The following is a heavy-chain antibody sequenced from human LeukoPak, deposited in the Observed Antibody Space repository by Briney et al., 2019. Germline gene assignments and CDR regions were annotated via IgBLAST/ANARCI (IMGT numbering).Heavy chain of an antibody. D-gene: IGHD2-2*01. CDR2: IYTSGST. Sequence: SETLSLTCTVSGGSISSGSNYWSWIRQPAGKGLEWIGRIYTSGSTNYNPSLKSRVTISVDTSKNQFSLKLSSVTAADTAVYFCARYYCSITSCLYFDYWGQGTLVTVSS. CDR3: ARYYCSITSCLYFDY. J-gene: IGHJ4*02. CDR1: GGSISSGSNY. V-gene: IGHV4-61*02.